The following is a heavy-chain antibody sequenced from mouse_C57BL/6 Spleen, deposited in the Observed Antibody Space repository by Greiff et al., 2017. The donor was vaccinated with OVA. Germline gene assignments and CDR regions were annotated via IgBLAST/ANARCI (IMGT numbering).Heavy chain of an antibody. CDR3: ARRDYGSSSWFAY. D-gene: IGHD1-1*01. Sequence: EVQLKESGGGLVKPGGSLKLSCAASGFTFSDYGMHWVRQAPEKGLEWVAYISSGSSTIYYADTVKGRFTISRDNAKNTLFLQMTSLRSEDTARYYCARRDYGSSSWFAYWGQGTLVTVAA. CDR1: GFTFSDYG. V-gene: IGHV5-17*01. J-gene: IGHJ3*01. CDR2: ISSGSSTI.